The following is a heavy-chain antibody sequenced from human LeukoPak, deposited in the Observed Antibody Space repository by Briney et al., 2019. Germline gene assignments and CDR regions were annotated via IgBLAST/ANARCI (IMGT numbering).Heavy chain of an antibody. Sequence: ASVKVSCKASGYTFTGDPMHWVRQAPGQRLEWMGWINTANGNTKYSQKFQGRVTFTRDTSASTAYIELNSLRSEDTAVYYCARDFNWFDPWGQGTLVTVSS. V-gene: IGHV1-3*04. CDR1: GYTFTGDP. J-gene: IGHJ5*02. CDR2: INTANGNT. CDR3: ARDFNWFDP.